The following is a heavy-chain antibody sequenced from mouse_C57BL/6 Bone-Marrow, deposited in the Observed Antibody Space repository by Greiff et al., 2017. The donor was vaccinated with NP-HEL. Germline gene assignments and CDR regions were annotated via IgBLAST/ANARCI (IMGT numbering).Heavy chain of an antibody. CDR3: ARYGSSYGFAY. CDR2: ISYDGSN. Sequence: EVKLQESGPGLVKPSQSLSLTCSVTGYSITSGYYWNWIRQFPGNKLEWMGYISYDGSNNYNPSLKNRISITRDTSKNQFFLKLNSVTTEDTATYYCARYGSSYGFAYWGQGTLVTVSA. CDR1: GYSITSGYY. J-gene: IGHJ3*01. V-gene: IGHV3-6*01. D-gene: IGHD1-1*01.